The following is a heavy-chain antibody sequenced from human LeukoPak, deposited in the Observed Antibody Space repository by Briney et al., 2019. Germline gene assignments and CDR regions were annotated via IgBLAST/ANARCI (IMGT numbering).Heavy chain of an antibody. CDR3: AKDTVDTAMDLNLYYYYYYMDV. CDR1: GFTFSSYG. V-gene: IGHV3-30*18. CDR2: ISYDGSNK. J-gene: IGHJ6*03. Sequence: GGSLRLSCAASGFTFSSYGMHWVRQAPGKGLEWVAAISYDGSNKYYADSVKGRFTISRDNSKNTMYLQMNSLRAEDTAVYYCAKDTVDTAMDLNLYYYYYYMDVWGKGTTVTVSS. D-gene: IGHD5-18*01.